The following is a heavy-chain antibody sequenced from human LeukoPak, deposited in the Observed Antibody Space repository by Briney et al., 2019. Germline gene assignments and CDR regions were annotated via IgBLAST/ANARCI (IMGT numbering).Heavy chain of an antibody. CDR3: ARVHYDILTGSSHLDY. V-gene: IGHV4-34*01. D-gene: IGHD3-9*01. CDR2: INHSGST. CDR1: GGSFSGYY. J-gene: IGHJ4*02. Sequence: SETLSLTCAVYGGSFSGYYWSWIRQPPGKGLEWIGDINHSGSTNYNPSLKRRVTISVDTSKNQCSLKLSSVTAADTAVYYCARVHYDILTGSSHLDYWGQGTLVTVSS.